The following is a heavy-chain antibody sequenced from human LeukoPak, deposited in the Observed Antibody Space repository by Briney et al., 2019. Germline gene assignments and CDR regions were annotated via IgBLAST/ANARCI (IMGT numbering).Heavy chain of an antibody. J-gene: IGHJ4*02. Sequence: GGSLRLYCAASGFTFSSYAMSWVRQAPGKGLEWVSAISGSGGSTYYADSVKGRFTISRHNSKNTLYLQMNSLRAEDTAVYYCAKGASSGWYGNDYWGQGTLVTVSS. CDR3: AKGASSGWYGNDY. D-gene: IGHD6-19*01. CDR2: ISGSGGST. V-gene: IGHV3-23*01. CDR1: GFTFSSYA.